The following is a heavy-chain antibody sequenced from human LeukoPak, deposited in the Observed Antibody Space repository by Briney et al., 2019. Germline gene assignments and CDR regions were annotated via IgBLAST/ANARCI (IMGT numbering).Heavy chain of an antibody. CDR1: GFTVSSNY. V-gene: IGHV3-66*01. CDR3: ARDLVAVAGGDY. Sequence: GGSLRLSCAASGFTVSSNYTSWVRQAPGKGLEWVSVIYSGGSTYYADSVKGRFTISRDNSKNTLYLQMNSLRAEDTAVYYCARDLVAVAGGDYWGQGTLVTVSS. CDR2: IYSGGST. J-gene: IGHJ4*02. D-gene: IGHD6-19*01.